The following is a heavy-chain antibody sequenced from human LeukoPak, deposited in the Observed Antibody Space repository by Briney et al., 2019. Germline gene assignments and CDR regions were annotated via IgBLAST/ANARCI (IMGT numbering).Heavy chain of an antibody. Sequence: ASVKVSCKVSGYTLTELSMHWVRQAPGKGLEWMGGFDPEDGETIYAQKLQGRVTMTTDTSTSTAYMELRSLRSDDTAVYYCARAYCSGGSCYRWGESDAFDIWGQGTMVTVSS. D-gene: IGHD2-15*01. CDR2: FDPEDGET. J-gene: IGHJ3*02. CDR3: ARAYCSGGSCYRWGESDAFDI. CDR1: GYTLTELS. V-gene: IGHV1-24*01.